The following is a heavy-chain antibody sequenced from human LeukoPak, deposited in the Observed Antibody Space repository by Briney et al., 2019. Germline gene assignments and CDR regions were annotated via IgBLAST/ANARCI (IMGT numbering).Heavy chain of an antibody. Sequence: GGSLRLSCVASGFSVSNYYMSWGRQAPGKGLEWVSVISTGGGTSYTDSVKGRFTFSRDNSKNTLFLQMNSLRAEDTGVYYCARGGITDYGDYSSFDYWGQGTLLTVSS. J-gene: IGHJ4*02. CDR3: ARGGITDYGDYSSFDY. CDR2: ISTGGGT. V-gene: IGHV3-66*01. CDR1: GFSVSNYY. D-gene: IGHD4-17*01.